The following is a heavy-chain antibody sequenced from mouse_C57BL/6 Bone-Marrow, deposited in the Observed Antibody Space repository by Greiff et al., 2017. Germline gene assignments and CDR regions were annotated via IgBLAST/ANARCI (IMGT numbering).Heavy chain of an antibody. V-gene: IGHV1-54*01. J-gene: IGHJ3*01. Sequence: QVQLQQSGAELVRPGTSVKVSCKASGYAFTNYLIEWVKQRPGQGLEWIGVINPGSGGTNYNEKFKGQATLTADKSSSTAYMQISSLTSEDSAVYFCARGYGSRFAYWGQGTLVTVSA. CDR3: ARGYGSRFAY. CDR2: INPGSGGT. D-gene: IGHD1-1*01. CDR1: GYAFTNYL.